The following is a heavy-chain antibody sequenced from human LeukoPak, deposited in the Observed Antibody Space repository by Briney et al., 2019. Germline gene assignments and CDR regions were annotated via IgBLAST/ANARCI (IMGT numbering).Heavy chain of an antibody. D-gene: IGHD5-18*01. J-gene: IGHJ4*02. CDR3: ARERGYSYGYSDY. CDR1: GFTFSSYG. Sequence: GGSLRLSCAASGFTFSSYGMHWVRQAPGKGLEWVAVISYDGSNKYYADSVKGRFTISRDNAKNSLYLQMNSLRAEDTAVYYCARERGYSYGYSDYWGQGTLVTVSS. CDR2: ISYDGSNK. V-gene: IGHV3-30*03.